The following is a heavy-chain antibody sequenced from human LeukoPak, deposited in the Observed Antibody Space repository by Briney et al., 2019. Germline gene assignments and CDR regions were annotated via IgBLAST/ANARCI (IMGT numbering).Heavy chain of an antibody. Sequence: GGSLRLSCAASGFTFSSYAKHWVRQAPGKGLEWVAVISYDGSNKYYADSVKGRFTVSRDNSKNTLDLQMNSLRPEDTALYYCARAPSSYYDAWFDPWGQGTLVTVSS. D-gene: IGHD3-22*01. CDR3: ARAPSSYYDAWFDP. CDR2: ISYDGSNK. J-gene: IGHJ5*02. CDR1: GFTFSSYA. V-gene: IGHV3-30-3*01.